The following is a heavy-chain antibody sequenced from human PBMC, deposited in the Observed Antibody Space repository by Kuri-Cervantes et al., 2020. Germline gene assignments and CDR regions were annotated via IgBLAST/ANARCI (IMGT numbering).Heavy chain of an antibody. Sequence: GGSLRLSCAASGFTLDDYATHWVRQAPGKGLEWVSGISWNSGSIGYADSVKGRFTISRDNAKNSLYLQMNSLRPEDTALYYCVKSKFYDSSGYYLDYWGQGTLVTVSS. CDR1: GFTLDDYA. V-gene: IGHV3-9*01. CDR2: ISWNSGSI. D-gene: IGHD3-22*01. CDR3: VKSKFYDSSGYYLDY. J-gene: IGHJ4*02.